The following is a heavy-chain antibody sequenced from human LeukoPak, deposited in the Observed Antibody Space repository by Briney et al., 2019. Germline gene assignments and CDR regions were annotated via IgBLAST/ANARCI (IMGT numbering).Heavy chain of an antibody. CDR3: ARARGDDSSDYYSYFYFDY. CDR2: IYYSGST. V-gene: IGHV4-31*03. J-gene: IGHJ4*02. Sequence: SQTLSLTCTVSGGSISSGGYYWSWIRQHPGKGLEWIGYIYYSGSTYYNPSLKSRVTISVDTSKNQFSLKLSSVTAADTAVYYCARARGDDSSDYYSYFYFDYWGQGTLVTVSS. D-gene: IGHD3-22*01. CDR1: GGSISSGGYY.